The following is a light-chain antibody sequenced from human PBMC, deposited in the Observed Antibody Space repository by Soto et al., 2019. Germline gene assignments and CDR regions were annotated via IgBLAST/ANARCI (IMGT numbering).Light chain of an antibody. J-gene: IGLJ1*01. CDR3: CSYAGSYVYV. V-gene: IGLV2-11*01. Sequence: QSALTQPRSVSGSPGQSVTISCTGTGSGLGHYNSVSWYQYHPGKAPKLIIFDVSERPAGVPDRFSGSKSANTASLTISGLQVEDEADYYCCSYAGSYVYVFGPGTKVTVL. CDR1: GSGLGHYNS. CDR2: DVS.